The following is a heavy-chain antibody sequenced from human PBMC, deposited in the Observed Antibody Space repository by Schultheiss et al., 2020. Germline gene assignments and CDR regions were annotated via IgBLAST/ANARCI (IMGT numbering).Heavy chain of an antibody. Sequence: GGSLRLSCAASGFTFSSYAMHWVRQAPGKGLEWVAVISYDGSNKYYADSVKGRFTISRDNSKNTLYLQMNSLRAEDTAVYNCARGVEVYYYGMDVWGQGTMVTVSS. CDR3: ARGVEVYYYGMDV. J-gene: IGHJ6*02. V-gene: IGHV3-30*04. CDR1: GFTFSSYA. D-gene: IGHD3-22*01. CDR2: ISYDGSNK.